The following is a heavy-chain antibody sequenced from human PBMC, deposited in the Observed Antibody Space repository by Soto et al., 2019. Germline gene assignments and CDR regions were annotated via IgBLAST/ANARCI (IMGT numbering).Heavy chain of an antibody. CDR1: GGSISSGDYY. J-gene: IGHJ5*02. Sequence: QVQLQASGPGLVKPSQTLSLTCTVSGGSISSGDYYWSWIRQHPGKGLEWIGYIYYSGSTYYNPSLTSRVTISVATSKNQFSRKMSSVTAADTAVYYCARWWSGSRQGFDPWGQGTLVTVSS. CDR2: IYYSGST. CDR3: ARWWSGSRQGFDP. V-gene: IGHV4-31*03. D-gene: IGHD3-3*01.